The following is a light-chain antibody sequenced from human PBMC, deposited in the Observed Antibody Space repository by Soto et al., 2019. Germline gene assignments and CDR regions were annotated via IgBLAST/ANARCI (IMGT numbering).Light chain of an antibody. CDR3: SSYTTSSSYV. CDR2: DVT. V-gene: IGLV2-14*01. CDR1: SSDVGGYIY. J-gene: IGLJ1*01. Sequence: QSVLTQPASVSGSPGQSSTISCTGNSSDVGGYIYVSWYQQHPGKAPKLMIYDVTSRPSGVSYRFSGSKSGNTASLTISGLQAEDEADYSCSSYTTSSSYVFVTGTKLTVL.